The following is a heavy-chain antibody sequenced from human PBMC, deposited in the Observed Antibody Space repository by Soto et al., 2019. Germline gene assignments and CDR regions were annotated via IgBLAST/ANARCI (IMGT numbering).Heavy chain of an antibody. CDR2: IYPGDSDT. J-gene: IGHJ5*02. V-gene: IGHV5-51*01. CDR3: ARGYCTTTICDPWFDP. D-gene: IGHD2-2*01. CDR1: GYSFTSYW. Sequence: GESLKISCTGVGYSFTSYWIGWVRQMPGKGLEWMGIIYPGDSDTRYSPSFQGQATISADKSITTAYLQWSSLKASDTAMYYCARGYCTTTICDPWFDPWGQGTLVTVSS.